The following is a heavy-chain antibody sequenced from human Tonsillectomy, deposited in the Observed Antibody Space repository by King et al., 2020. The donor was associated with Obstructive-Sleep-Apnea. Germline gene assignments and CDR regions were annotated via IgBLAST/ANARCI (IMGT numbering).Heavy chain of an antibody. V-gene: IGHV4-59*01. CDR3: ARGAGGYDY. Sequence: VQLQESGPGLVRPSETLFLTCSVSGVSISSYYWSWLRLPPGKGLEWIGCVHNSGTTNYNPSLRRRVTMSVDASKSQFALKLGSMTTADTATYYCARGAGGYDYWGQGALVSVSS. J-gene: IGHJ4*02. D-gene: IGHD6-19*01. CDR2: VHNSGTT. CDR1: GVSISSYY.